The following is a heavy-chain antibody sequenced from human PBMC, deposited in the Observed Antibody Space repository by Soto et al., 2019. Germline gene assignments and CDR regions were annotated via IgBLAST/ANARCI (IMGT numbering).Heavy chain of an antibody. Sequence: GGSLRLSCAASGFTFSSYWMSWVRQAPGKGLEWVANIKQDGSEKYYVGSVKGRFTISRDNAKNSLYLQMNSLRAEDTAVYYCARDGSYYYDSSGSNHFDYWGQGTLVTVSS. CDR3: ARDGSYYYDSSGSNHFDY. CDR1: GFTFSSYW. J-gene: IGHJ4*02. D-gene: IGHD3-22*01. CDR2: IKQDGSEK. V-gene: IGHV3-7*01.